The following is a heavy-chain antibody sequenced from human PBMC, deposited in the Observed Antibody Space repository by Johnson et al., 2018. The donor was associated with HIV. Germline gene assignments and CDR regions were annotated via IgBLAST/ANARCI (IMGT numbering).Heavy chain of an antibody. Sequence: VQLVESGGGLVKPGGSLRLSCAASGFTFSNAWMSWVRQAPGKGLEWVSAISGSGANTYYAASVTGRFPISRDNSKNSLYLQMNSLRAEDTALYYCARGSDPFGGVIVNGAFDIWGQGTMVTVSS. CDR2: ISGSGANT. CDR1: GFTFSNAW. D-gene: IGHD3-16*02. CDR3: ARGSDPFGGVIVNGAFDI. V-gene: IGHV3-23*04. J-gene: IGHJ3*02.